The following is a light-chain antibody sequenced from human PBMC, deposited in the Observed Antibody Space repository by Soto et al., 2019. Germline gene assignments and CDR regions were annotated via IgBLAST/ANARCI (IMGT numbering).Light chain of an antibody. CDR1: SSDVGGYNY. CDR2: EVS. V-gene: IGLV2-14*01. Sequence: QSVLTQPASVSGSPGQSITISCTGTSSDVGGYNYVSWYQQRPGKAPKLMIYEVSNRPSGVSHRFSGSKSGNTASLTISGLQAEDGADYYCTSYTSSSTLYVFGTGTKVTVL. J-gene: IGLJ1*01. CDR3: TSYTSSSTLYV.